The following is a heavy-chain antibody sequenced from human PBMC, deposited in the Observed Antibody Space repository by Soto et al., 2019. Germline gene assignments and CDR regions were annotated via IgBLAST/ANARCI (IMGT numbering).Heavy chain of an antibody. V-gene: IGHV4-34*01. CDR1: GGSFSGYY. Sequence: SETLSLTCAVYGGSFSGYYWSWIRQPPGKGLDWIGEINHSGSTNYNPSLKSRVTISVDTSKNQFSLKLSSVTAADTAVYYCARGKRGGSAGYFYYYYYMDVWGKGTTVTVSS. J-gene: IGHJ6*03. D-gene: IGHD2-15*01. CDR3: ARGKRGGSAGYFYYYYYMDV. CDR2: INHSGST.